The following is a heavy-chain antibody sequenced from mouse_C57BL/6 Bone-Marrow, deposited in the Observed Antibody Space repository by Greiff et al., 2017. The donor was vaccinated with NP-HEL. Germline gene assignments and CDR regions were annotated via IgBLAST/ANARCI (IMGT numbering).Heavy chain of an antibody. CDR3: ARRYGSSYGDYAMDY. J-gene: IGHJ4*01. CDR1: GYAFTNYL. D-gene: IGHD1-1*01. V-gene: IGHV1-54*01. CDR2: INPGSGGT. Sequence: VQLQQSGAELVRPGTSVKVSCKASGYAFTNYLIEWVKQRPGQGLEWIGVINPGSGGTNYNEKFKGKATLTADKSSSTAYMQLSSLTSEDSAVYFGARRYGSSYGDYAMDYWGQGTSVTVSS.